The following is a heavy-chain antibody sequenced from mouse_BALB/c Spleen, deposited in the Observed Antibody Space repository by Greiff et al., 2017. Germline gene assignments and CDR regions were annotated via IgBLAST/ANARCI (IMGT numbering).Heavy chain of an antibody. Sequence: EVQLVESGGGLVQPKGSLKLSCAASGFTFNTYAMNWVRQAPGKGLEWVARIRSKSNNYATYYADSVKDRFTISRDDSQSMLYLQMNNLKTEDTAMYYCVRHEFYFDYWGQGTTLTVSS. CDR3: VRHEFYFDY. J-gene: IGHJ2*01. CDR1: GFTFNTYA. CDR2: IRSKSNNYAT. V-gene: IGHV10-1*02.